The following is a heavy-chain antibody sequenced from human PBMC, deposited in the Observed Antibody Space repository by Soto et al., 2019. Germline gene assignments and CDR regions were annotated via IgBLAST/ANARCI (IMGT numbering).Heavy chain of an antibody. CDR3: ARDLHGDPYY. Sequence: ASVKVSCKASGYTFTSYDINWVRQATGQGLEWMGWMNPNSGNTGYAQKLQGRVTMTTDTSTSTAYMELRSLRSDDTAVYYCARDLHGDPYYWGQGTLVTVSS. J-gene: IGHJ4*02. D-gene: IGHD4-17*01. V-gene: IGHV1-8*01. CDR1: GYTFTSYD. CDR2: MNPNSGNT.